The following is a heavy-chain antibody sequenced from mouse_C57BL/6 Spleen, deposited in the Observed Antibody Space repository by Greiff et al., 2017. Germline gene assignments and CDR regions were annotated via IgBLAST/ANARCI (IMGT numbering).Heavy chain of an antibody. Sequence: VQLKESGPGLVKPSQSLSLTCSVTGYSITSGYYWNRIRQFPGNKLEWMGYISYDGSNNYNPSLKNRISITRDTSKNQFFLKLNSVTTEDTATYYCADDYGAYWGQGTLVTVSA. CDR2: ISYDGSN. J-gene: IGHJ3*01. CDR3: ADDYGAY. V-gene: IGHV3-6*01. CDR1: GYSITSGYY. D-gene: IGHD2-4*01.